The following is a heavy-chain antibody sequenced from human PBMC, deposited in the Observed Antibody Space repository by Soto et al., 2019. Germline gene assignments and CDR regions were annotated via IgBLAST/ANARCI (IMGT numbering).Heavy chain of an antibody. Sequence: ASVKVSCKASGYTFTRYDMNWVRQATGQGLEWMGWMNPNSGNTGYAQKFQGRVTMTRNTSISTAYMELSSLRSEDTAVYYCARSGNYDFWSGYYGTRNWFDPWGQGTLVTVSS. CDR3: ARSGNYDFWSGYYGTRNWFDP. V-gene: IGHV1-8*01. CDR2: MNPNSGNT. J-gene: IGHJ5*02. CDR1: GYTFTRYD. D-gene: IGHD3-3*01.